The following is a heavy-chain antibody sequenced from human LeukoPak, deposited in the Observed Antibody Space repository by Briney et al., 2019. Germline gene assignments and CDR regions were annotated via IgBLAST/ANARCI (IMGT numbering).Heavy chain of an antibody. CDR3: ARESYYYDSSGSYGMDV. V-gene: IGHV1-18*01. CDR2: ISAYNGNT. D-gene: IGHD3-22*01. CDR1: GYTFTSYG. Sequence: GASVKVSCKASGYTFTSYGISWVRQAPGQGLEWMGWISAYNGNTNYAQKLQGGVTMTTDTSTSTAYMELRSLRSDDTAVYYCARESYYYDSSGSYGMDVWGQGTTVTVSS. J-gene: IGHJ6*02.